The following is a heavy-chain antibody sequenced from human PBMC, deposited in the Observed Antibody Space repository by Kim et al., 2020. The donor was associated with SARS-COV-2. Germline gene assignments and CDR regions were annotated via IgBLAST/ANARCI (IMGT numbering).Heavy chain of an antibody. Sequence: GGSLRLSCAASGFTFSSYWMSWVRQAPGKGLEWVANIKQDGSEKYYVDSVKGRFTISRDNAKNSLYLQMNSLRAEDTAVYYCARDCGQERRDKQLARPLIYYYYYMDVWGKGTTVTVSS. D-gene: IGHD6-6*01. CDR2: IKQDGSEK. V-gene: IGHV3-7*01. CDR1: GFTFSSYW. CDR3: ARDCGQERRDKQLARPLIYYYYYMDV. J-gene: IGHJ6*03.